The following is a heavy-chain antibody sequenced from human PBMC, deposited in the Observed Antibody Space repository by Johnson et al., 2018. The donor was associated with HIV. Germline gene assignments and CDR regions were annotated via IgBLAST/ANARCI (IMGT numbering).Heavy chain of an antibody. V-gene: IGHV3-74*02. D-gene: IGHD2/OR15-2a*01. J-gene: IGHJ3*02. CDR3: TTGAFHAYDM. CDR2: IISDVSSA. Sequence: MQLVESGGGLVQPAGSLRLSCAASGFTFSPYWMHWVRQAPGQGLVWVSRIISDVSSALYTASVTGRFTISRDNTKNTLYLQMNSLRAEDTAVYYCTTGAFHAYDMWGQGTMVTVSS. CDR1: GFTFSPYW.